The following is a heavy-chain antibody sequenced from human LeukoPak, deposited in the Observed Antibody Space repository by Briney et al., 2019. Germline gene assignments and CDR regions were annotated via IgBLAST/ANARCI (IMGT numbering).Heavy chain of an antibody. V-gene: IGHV4-59*01. CDR2: IYYSGST. Sequence: SETLSLTCTVSGGSISSYYWSWIRQPPGKGLEWIGYIYYSGSTNYNPSLKSRVTISVDTSKNQFSLKLSSVTAADTAVYYCARLSGWANYYYYYGMDVWGQGTTVTVSS. CDR3: ARLSGWANYYYYYGMDV. CDR1: GGSISSYY. J-gene: IGHJ6*02. D-gene: IGHD6-19*01.